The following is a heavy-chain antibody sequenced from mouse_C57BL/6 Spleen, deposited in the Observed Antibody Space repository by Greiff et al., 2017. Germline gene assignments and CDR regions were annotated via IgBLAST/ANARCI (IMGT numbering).Heavy chain of an antibody. CDR1: GYTFTSYW. J-gene: IGHJ4*01. Sequence: QVQLQQPGAELVKPGASVKMSCKASGYTFTSYWITWVKQRPGQGLEWIGDIYPGSGSTNYNEKFKGKATLTVDTSSSTAYMQLSSLTSEDSAVYYCASLAYYSNPCAMDYWGQGTSVTVSS. V-gene: IGHV1-55*01. D-gene: IGHD2-5*01. CDR2: IYPGSGST. CDR3: ASLAYYSNPCAMDY.